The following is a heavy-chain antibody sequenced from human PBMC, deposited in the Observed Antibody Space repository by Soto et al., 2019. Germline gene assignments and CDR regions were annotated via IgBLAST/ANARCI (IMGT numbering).Heavy chain of an antibody. J-gene: IGHJ4*02. Sequence: SETLSLTCTVSGGSISSYYWSWIRQPPGKGLEWIGYIYYSGSTNYNPSLKSRVTISVDTSKNQFSLKLSSVTAADTAVYYCARRHDFWSGYLYFDYWGQGTLVTVSS. CDR1: GGSISSYY. CDR3: ARRHDFWSGYLYFDY. V-gene: IGHV4-59*08. CDR2: IYYSGST. D-gene: IGHD3-3*01.